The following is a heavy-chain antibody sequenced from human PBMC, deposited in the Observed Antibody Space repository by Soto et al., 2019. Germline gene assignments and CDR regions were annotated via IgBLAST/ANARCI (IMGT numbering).Heavy chain of an antibody. Sequence: GVSVKVSCKASGGTFSSYAISWVRQAPGQGLEWMGGIIPIFGTANYAQKFQGRVTITADESTSTAYMELSSLRSEDTAVYYCAREEEEGASGLRSFDYWGQGTLVTVSS. CDR3: AREEEEGASGLRSFDY. D-gene: IGHD6-19*01. CDR2: IIPIFGTA. V-gene: IGHV1-69*13. CDR1: GGTFSSYA. J-gene: IGHJ4*02.